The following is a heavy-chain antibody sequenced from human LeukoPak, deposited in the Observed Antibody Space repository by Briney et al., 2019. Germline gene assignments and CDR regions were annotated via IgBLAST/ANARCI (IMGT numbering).Heavy chain of an antibody. CDR3: ARAPRDSSTMLDR. V-gene: IGHV1-46*01. CDR2: INPSDGST. D-gene: IGHD6-13*01. CDR1: GYTFTSFW. Sequence: GASVTVSFTASGYTFTSFWIQWVRQAPGQGLEWMGLINPSDGSTTYTHRFQGRVTVTRDTSTSTVYMDLSSLRSEDTAVYYCARAPRDSSTMLDRWGQGTLVTVSS. J-gene: IGHJ5*02.